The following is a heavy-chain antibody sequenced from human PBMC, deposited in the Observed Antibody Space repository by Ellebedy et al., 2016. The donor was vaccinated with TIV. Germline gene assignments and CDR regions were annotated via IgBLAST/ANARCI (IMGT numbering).Heavy chain of an antibody. CDR2: IIPIFGTA. J-gene: IGHJ6*03. V-gene: IGHV1-69*13. CDR1: GYTFTGYY. D-gene: IGHD2-2*01. Sequence: SVKVSXXASGYTFTGYYMHWVRQAPGQGLEWMGGIIPIFGTANYAQKFQGRVTITADESTSTAYMELSSLRSEDTAVYYCARGGPKPRAIEYYYYYMDVWGKGTTVTVSS. CDR3: ARGGPKPRAIEYYYYYMDV.